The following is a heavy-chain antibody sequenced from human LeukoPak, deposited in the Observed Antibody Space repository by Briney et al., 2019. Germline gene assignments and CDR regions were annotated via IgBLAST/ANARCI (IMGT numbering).Heavy chain of an antibody. CDR2: IYPGDSDT. Sequence: GESLKISCKGSGYSFTSYWIGWVRPMPGKGLEWMGIIYPGDSDTRYSPSFQGQVTISADKSISTAYLQWSSLKASDTAMYYCARQTDYYGSYFDYWGQGTLVTVSS. J-gene: IGHJ4*02. V-gene: IGHV5-51*01. CDR3: ARQTDYYGSYFDY. D-gene: IGHD3-10*01. CDR1: GYSFTSYW.